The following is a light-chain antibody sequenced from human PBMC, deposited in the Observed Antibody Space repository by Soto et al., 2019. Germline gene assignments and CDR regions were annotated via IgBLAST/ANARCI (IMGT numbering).Light chain of an antibody. CDR1: RSNLANNY. CDR3: AAWDDSLTGVV. V-gene: IGLV1-47*01. Sequence: QSVLTQPPSASGTPGQRVTISCFGGRSNLANNYVYWYQQLSGAAPKLLISRTNQRPSGVPDRFSGSKSATSASLAISGLRSEDEADYYCAAWDDSLTGVVFGGGTKLTVL. CDR2: RTN. J-gene: IGLJ2*01.